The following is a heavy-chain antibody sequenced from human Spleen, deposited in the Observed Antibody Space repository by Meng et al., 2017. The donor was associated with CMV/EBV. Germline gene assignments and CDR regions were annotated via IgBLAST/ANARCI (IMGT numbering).Heavy chain of an antibody. Sequence: ASVKVSCKASGYTFTSYGISWVRQAPGQGLEWMGWISAYNGNTSYAQKLQGRVTMTTDTSTSTAYMELRSLRSDDTAVYYCARGVTMVRGVYDAFDIWGQGTMVTVSS. CDR1: GYTFTSYG. D-gene: IGHD3-10*01. CDR3: ARGVTMVRGVYDAFDI. V-gene: IGHV1-18*01. J-gene: IGHJ3*02. CDR2: ISAYNGNT.